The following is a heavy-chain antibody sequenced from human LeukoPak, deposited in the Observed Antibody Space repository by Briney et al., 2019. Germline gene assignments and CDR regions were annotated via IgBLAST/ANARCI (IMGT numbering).Heavy chain of an antibody. CDR3: ARDRFSATGTIENWFDP. J-gene: IGHJ5*02. Sequence: ASVKVSCKASGYTFTSYYMHWVRQAPGQGLEWMGIINPSGGSTSYAQKFQGRVTMTRDTSTSTVYMELSSLRSEDTAVYYCARDRFSATGTIENWFDPWGQGTLVTVSS. D-gene: IGHD3-3*01. CDR2: INPSGGST. V-gene: IGHV1-46*01. CDR1: GYTFTSYY.